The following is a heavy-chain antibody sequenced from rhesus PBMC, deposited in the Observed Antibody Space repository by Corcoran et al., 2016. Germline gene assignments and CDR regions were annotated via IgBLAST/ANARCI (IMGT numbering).Heavy chain of an antibody. V-gene: IGHV4-127*01. Sequence: QVQLQESGPGLVKPSETLSLTCAVSGYSISSGYGWSWIRQPPGKGLEWIGYIGGSSGRTNYNPSLKSRVTISKDPSKNQFSLKLSSVTAADTAVYYCARGHNWNYGAFDFWGQGLRVTVAS. J-gene: IGHJ3*01. D-gene: IGHD1-26*01. CDR3: ARGHNWNYGAFDF. CDR1: GYSISSGYG. CDR2: IGGSSGRT.